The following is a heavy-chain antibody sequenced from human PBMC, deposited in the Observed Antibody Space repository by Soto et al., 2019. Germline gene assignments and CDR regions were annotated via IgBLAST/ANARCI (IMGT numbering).Heavy chain of an antibody. V-gene: IGHV3-30-3*01. D-gene: IGHD1-26*01. CDR2: ISYDGSNK. CDR3: AREQWKSGSYYYYYGMDV. J-gene: IGHJ6*02. CDR1: GFTFSSYA. Sequence: QVQLVESGGGVVQPGRSLRLSCAASGFTFSSYAMHWVRQAPGKGLEWVAVISYDGSNKYYADSVKGRFTISRDNSKNTLYLQMNSLRAEDTAVYYCAREQWKSGSYYYYYGMDVWGHGTTVTVSS.